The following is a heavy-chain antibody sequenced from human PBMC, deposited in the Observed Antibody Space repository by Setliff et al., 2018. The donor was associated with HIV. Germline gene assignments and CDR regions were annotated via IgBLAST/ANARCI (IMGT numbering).Heavy chain of an antibody. V-gene: IGHV3-7*05. D-gene: IGHD2-15*01. CDR3: ARRGSSYYYYGMDV. CDR1: GFTFNNYW. J-gene: IGHJ6*02. CDR2: IKQDGSEK. Sequence: GGSLRLSCAASGFTFNNYWMAWVRQAPGKGLEWVADIKQDGSEKYYVASVKGLFTISRDIAENSLYLQMNSLRAEDTAVYYCARRGSSYYYYGMDVWGQGTTVTVSS.